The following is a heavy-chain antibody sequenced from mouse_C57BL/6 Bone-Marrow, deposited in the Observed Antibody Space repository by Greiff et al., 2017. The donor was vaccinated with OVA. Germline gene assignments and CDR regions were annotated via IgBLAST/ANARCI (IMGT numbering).Heavy chain of an antibody. V-gene: IGHV1-69*01. CDR1: GYTFTSYW. D-gene: IGHD1-1*02. CDR3: AREGIWSVYFDY. CDR2: IDPSDSYT. J-gene: IGHJ2*01. Sequence: VQLQQPGAELVMPGASVKLSCKASGYTFTSYWMHWVKQRPGQGLEWIGEIDPSDSYTNYNQKFKGKSTLTLDKSSSTAYMQLSSLTSEDSAVYYCAREGIWSVYFDYWGQGTTLTVSS.